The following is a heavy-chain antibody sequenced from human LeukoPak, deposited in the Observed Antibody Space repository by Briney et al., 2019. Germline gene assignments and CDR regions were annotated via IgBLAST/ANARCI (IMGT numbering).Heavy chain of an antibody. CDR3: ARAGRLRFLEWLNAYYFDY. V-gene: IGHV4-34*01. Sequence: PSETLSLTCAVYGGSFSGYYWSWIRQPPGKGLEWIGEINHSGSTNYNPALKSRVTISVDTSKNQFSLKLSSVTAADTAVYYCARAGRLRFLEWLNAYYFDYWGQGTLVTVSS. J-gene: IGHJ4*02. D-gene: IGHD3-3*01. CDR1: GGSFSGYY. CDR2: INHSGST.